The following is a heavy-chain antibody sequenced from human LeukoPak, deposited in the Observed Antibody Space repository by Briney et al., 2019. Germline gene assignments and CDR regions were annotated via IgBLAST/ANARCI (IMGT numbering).Heavy chain of an antibody. V-gene: IGHV1-2*02. Sequence: ASVKVSCKASGYTFTGYYMHWVRQAPGQGLEWMGWINPNSGGTNYAQKFQGRVTMTRDTSISTAYMELSRLRSDDTAVYYCARDLCAGGYSYGYSYWGQGTLVTVSS. CDR1: GYTFTGYY. CDR3: ARDLCAGGYSYGYSY. CDR2: INPNSGGT. J-gene: IGHJ4*02. D-gene: IGHD5-18*01.